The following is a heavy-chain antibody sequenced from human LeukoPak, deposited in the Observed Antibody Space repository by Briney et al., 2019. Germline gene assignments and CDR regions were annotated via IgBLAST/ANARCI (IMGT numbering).Heavy chain of an antibody. Sequence: PSETLSLTCTVSGGSISSYYWSWIRQPPGKGLEWIGYIYYSGSTYYNPSLKSRVTISVDTSKNQFSLKLSSVTAADTAVYYCARDFTMISHTPFDIWGQGTMVTVSS. D-gene: IGHD3-22*01. CDR1: GGSISSYY. V-gene: IGHV4-59*12. CDR3: ARDFTMISHTPFDI. J-gene: IGHJ3*02. CDR2: IYYSGST.